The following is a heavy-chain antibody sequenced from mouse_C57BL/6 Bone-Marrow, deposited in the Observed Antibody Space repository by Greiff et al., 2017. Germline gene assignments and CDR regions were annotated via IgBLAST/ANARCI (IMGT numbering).Heavy chain of an antibody. Sequence: EVKLMESGPGLVKPCQSLSLTCSVTGYYITSGYYWNWIRQFPGNKLEWMGYISYDGSNNYNPSLKNRISITRDTSKNQFFLKLNSVTTEDTATYYCASLMIREGDWYFDVWGTGTTVTVSS. J-gene: IGHJ1*03. CDR2: ISYDGSN. V-gene: IGHV3-6*01. D-gene: IGHD2-4*01. CDR1: GYYITSGYY. CDR3: ASLMIREGDWYFDV.